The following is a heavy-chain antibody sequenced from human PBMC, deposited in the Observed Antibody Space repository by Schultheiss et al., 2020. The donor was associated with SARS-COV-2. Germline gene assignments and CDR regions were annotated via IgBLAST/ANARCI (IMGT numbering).Heavy chain of an antibody. V-gene: IGHV4-31*03. CDR2: IYYSGST. CDR3: ARDEGEGVDYYYGMDV. D-gene: IGHD2-15*01. Sequence: LRLSCTVSGVSIGSGPYYWTWIRQHPVKGLEWIGYIYYSGSTYYNPSLKSRVTISVDTSKNQFSLKLSSVTAADTAVYYCARDEGEGVDYYYGMDVWGQGTTVTVSS. J-gene: IGHJ6*02. CDR1: GVSIGSGPYY.